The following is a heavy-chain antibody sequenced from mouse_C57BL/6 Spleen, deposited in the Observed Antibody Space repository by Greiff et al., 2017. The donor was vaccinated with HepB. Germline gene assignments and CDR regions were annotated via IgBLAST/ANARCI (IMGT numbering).Heavy chain of an antibody. CDR3: ARDGYDDNDYAMDY. J-gene: IGHJ4*01. D-gene: IGHD2-2*01. CDR1: GYTFTSYW. CDR2: IHPNSGST. V-gene: IGHV1-64*01. Sequence: QVQLQQPGAELVKPGASVKLSCTASGYTFTSYWMHWVKQRPGQGLEWIGMIHPNSGSTNYNEKFKSKATLTVDKTSSTAYMQLSSLTSEDSAVYYCARDGYDDNDYAMDYWGQGTSVTVSS.